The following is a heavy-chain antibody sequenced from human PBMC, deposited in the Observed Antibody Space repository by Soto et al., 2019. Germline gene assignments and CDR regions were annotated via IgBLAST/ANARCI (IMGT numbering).Heavy chain of an antibody. D-gene: IGHD2-2*02. V-gene: IGHV1-18*04. J-gene: IGHJ6*02. CDR1: GYTFTSYG. CDR2: ISAYNGNT. Sequence: SVKVSCKASGYTFTSYGISWVRQAPGQGLEWMGWISAYNGNTNYAQKLQGRVTMTTDTSTSTAYMELRSLRSDDTAVYYCARGVPAAILYYYYYGMDVWGQGTTVTVSS. CDR3: ARGVPAAILYYYYYGMDV.